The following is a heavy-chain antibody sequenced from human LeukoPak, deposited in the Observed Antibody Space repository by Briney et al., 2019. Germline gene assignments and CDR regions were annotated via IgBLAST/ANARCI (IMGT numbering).Heavy chain of an antibody. CDR2: SWYDGSNK. V-gene: IGHV3-33*01. CDR3: ARDWEHSRDY. Sequence: GRSLRLSCAASGFTFSSYGMHWVRQAPGEGLEWVAVSWYDGSNKYYADSVKGRFTISRDNSNNTLYLQMNSLRAEDTAVYYCARDWEHSRDYWGQGTLVTVSS. CDR1: GFTFSSYG. D-gene: IGHD3-22*01. J-gene: IGHJ4*02.